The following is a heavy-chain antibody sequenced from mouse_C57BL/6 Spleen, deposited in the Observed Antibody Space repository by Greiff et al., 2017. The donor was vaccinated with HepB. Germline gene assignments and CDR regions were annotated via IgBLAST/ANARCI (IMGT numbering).Heavy chain of an antibody. CDR2: IHPNSGST. CDR1: GYTFTSYW. J-gene: IGHJ2*01. D-gene: IGHD1-1*01. Sequence: QVQLQQSGAELVKPGASVKLSCKASGYTFTSYWMHWVKQRPGQGLEWIGMIHPNSGSTNYNEKFKSKATLTVDKSSSTAYMQLSSLTSEDSAVYYCARDGTTVVVDYWGQGTTLTVSS. V-gene: IGHV1-64*01. CDR3: ARDGTTVVVDY.